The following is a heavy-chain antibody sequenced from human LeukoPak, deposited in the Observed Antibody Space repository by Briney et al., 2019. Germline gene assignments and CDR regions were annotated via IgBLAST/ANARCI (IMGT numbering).Heavy chain of an antibody. CDR2: IDPSDSYT. J-gene: IGHJ4*02. CDR3: ARESRGGSGSYYDFTDY. D-gene: IGHD3-10*01. V-gene: IGHV5-10-1*01. Sequence: GESLKISCKESGYSFTSYWITWVRQMPGKGLEWMGRIDPSDSYTSYSPSFQGHVTISGDKSISTVYLQWSSLKASDTAIYYCARESRGGSGSYYDFTDYWGQGTLVTVSS. CDR1: GYSFTSYW.